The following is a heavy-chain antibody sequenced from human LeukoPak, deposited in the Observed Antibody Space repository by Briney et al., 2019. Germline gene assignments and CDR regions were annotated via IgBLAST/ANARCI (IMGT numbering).Heavy chain of an antibody. Sequence: ETLSLTCTVSGGSISSSSYYWGWIRQAPGKGLEWVANMKYDGSEKYYVDSVKGRFTISRDNAKNSLYLQMNSLRAEDTAVYYCARDIEAAGLFLDYWGQGTLVTVSS. D-gene: IGHD6-13*01. J-gene: IGHJ4*02. CDR3: ARDIEAAGLFLDY. V-gene: IGHV3-7*01. CDR1: GGSISSSSYY. CDR2: MKYDGSEK.